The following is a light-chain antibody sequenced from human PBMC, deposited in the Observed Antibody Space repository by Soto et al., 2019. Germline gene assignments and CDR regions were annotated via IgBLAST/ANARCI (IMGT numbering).Light chain of an antibody. J-gene: IGKJ1*01. CDR1: HSISRY. CDR3: QHYNSYSEA. Sequence: DIQMTQSPSSLSASVGDRVTIACRASHSISRYLNWYQQKPGKAPNLLIYVASSLQSGVPSRFSGSGSGTEFTLTISSLQPDDFATYYCQHYNSYSEAFGQGTKVDI. CDR2: VAS. V-gene: IGKV1-5*01.